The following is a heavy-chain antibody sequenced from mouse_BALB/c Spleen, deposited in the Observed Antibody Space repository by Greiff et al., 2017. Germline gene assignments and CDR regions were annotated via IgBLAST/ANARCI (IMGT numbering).Heavy chain of an antibody. J-gene: IGHJ4*01. CDR3: ARTYGNYPYYYAMDY. V-gene: IGHV5-17*02. Sequence: EVKVVESGGGLVQPGGSRKLSCAASGFTFSSFGMHWVRQAPEKGLEWVAYISSGSSTIYYADTVKGRFTISRDNPKNTLFLQMTSLRSEDTAMYYCARTYGNYPYYYAMDYWGQGTSVTVSS. CDR2: ISSGSSTI. D-gene: IGHD2-1*01. CDR1: GFTFSSFG.